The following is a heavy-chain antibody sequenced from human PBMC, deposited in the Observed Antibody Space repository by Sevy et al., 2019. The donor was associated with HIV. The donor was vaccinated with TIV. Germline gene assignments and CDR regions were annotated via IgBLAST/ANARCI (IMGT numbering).Heavy chain of an antibody. CDR3: ARGASSGWDYFDY. V-gene: IGHV3-21*01. J-gene: IGHJ4*02. CDR1: GFTFSTYS. Sequence: GGSLRLSCAASGFTFSTYSMSWVRQAPGKGLEWVSYISGFNNYIYYADSLRGRFTISRDNAKNSLYLQMNNLRAEDTAVYYCARGASSGWDYFDYLGQGTLVTVSS. D-gene: IGHD6-19*01. CDR2: ISGFNNYI.